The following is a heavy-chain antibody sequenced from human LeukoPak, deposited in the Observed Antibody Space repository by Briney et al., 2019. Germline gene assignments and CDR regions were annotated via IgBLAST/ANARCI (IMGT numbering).Heavy chain of an antibody. CDR2: IRYDGSKK. CDR3: AKPLAGYSSAFDY. D-gene: IGHD5-18*01. J-gene: IGHJ4*02. Sequence: GGSLRLSCAASGFTFSNYGVHWVRQAPGKGLEWVAFIRYDGSKKYYADSVKGRFTISRDNSKNTLYLQMDSLRAEDTALYYCAKPLAGYSSAFDYWGQGTLVTVS. CDR1: GFTFSNYG. V-gene: IGHV3-30*02.